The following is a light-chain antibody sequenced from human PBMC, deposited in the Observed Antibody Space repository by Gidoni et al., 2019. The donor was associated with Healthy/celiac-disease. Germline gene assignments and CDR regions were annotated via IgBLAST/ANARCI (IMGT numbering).Light chain of an antibody. CDR2: KAS. CDR1: QSISSW. V-gene: IGKV1-5*03. J-gene: IGKJ2*01. CDR3: QQYNSYSYT. Sequence: DIQMTQSPSTLSASVGDRVTITCRASQSISSWLAWYQQKPGKAPKLLIYKASSLESGVPSRFSGSGSGTEFTLTIRSLQPDDFATYYFQQYNSYSYTFGQGTKLEIK.